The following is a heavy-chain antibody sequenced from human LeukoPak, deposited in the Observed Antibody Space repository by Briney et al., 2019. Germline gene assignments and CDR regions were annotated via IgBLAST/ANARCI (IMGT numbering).Heavy chain of an antibody. CDR2: ISTYNGYA. J-gene: IGHJ4*02. CDR3: AGGPVNYYDSRDPIDY. V-gene: IGHV1-18*01. D-gene: IGHD3-22*01. CDR1: GYTFTSSG. Sequence: ASVKVSCKASGYTFTSSGISWVRQAPGQGLEWIGWISTYNGYANYAQNFQGRVTMTTDTFTSTAYMELRSLISDDTAVYYCAGGPVNYYDSRDPIDYWGQGTLVTVSS.